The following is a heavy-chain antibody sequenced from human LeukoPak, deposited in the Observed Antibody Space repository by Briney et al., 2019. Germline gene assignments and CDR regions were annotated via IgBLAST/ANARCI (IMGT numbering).Heavy chain of an antibody. D-gene: IGHD5-12*01. CDR2: IYHSGST. Sequence: SETLSLTCTVSGGSISSGGYYWSWIRQPPGKGLEWIGYIYHSGSTYYNPSLKSRVTISVDRSKNQFSLKLSSVTAADTAVYYCARVRAAFRGVATPRRHYYGMDVWGQGTTVTVSS. CDR3: ARVRAAFRGVATPRRHYYGMDV. J-gene: IGHJ6*02. V-gene: IGHV4-30-2*01. CDR1: GGSISSGGYY.